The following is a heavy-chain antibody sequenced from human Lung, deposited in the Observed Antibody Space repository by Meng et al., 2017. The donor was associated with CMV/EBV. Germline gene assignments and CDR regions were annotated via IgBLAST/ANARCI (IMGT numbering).Heavy chain of an antibody. CDR3: ARFWGSGYYYRY. Sequence: QEQLAQSGSELKNPVAAVKLSCKASGYSFTSYSLNWLGQAPGQGLEWLGWINSYSGHLSYAKGFTGRIVFSLDNSVSTAYLQISSLKAEDTAVYYCARFWGSGYYYRYWGQGTLVTVSS. J-gene: IGHJ4*02. CDR1: GYSFTSYS. D-gene: IGHD3-22*01. V-gene: IGHV7-4-1*02. CDR2: INSYSGHL.